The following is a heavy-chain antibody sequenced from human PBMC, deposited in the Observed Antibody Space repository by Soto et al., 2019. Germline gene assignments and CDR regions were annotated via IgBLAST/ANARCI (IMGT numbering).Heavy chain of an antibody. CDR3: ARSLRRDGGKWYLDY. J-gene: IGHJ4*02. CDR2: ILHTGHT. V-gene: IGHV4-4*02. Sequence: QVQLQESGPGLVQPSGTLSLTCAVSGDSFSSSNCWAWVRQPPGKGLEWIGDILHTGHTDYSPSLGNRGTISVDTSKKEFPLMLTSVSATDTAGYYCARSLRRDGGKWYLDYWGPGALVTVSS. CDR1: GDSFSSSNC. D-gene: IGHD2-15*01.